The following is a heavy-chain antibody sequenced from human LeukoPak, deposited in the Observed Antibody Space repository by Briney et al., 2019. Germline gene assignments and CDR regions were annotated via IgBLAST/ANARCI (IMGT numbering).Heavy chain of an antibody. D-gene: IGHD3-10*01. Sequence: ASVTVSFKVSGYTLTELSMHWVRQAPGKGGEGMGGFDAEDGEKNYAQKFQGRVTMTEERSTDTAYMELTSLRSEDTAVYYCACLALWFGELVDAFDIWSQGTMVTVSS. CDR1: GYTLTELS. CDR3: ACLALWFGELVDAFDI. V-gene: IGHV1-24*01. CDR2: FDAEDGEK. J-gene: IGHJ3*02.